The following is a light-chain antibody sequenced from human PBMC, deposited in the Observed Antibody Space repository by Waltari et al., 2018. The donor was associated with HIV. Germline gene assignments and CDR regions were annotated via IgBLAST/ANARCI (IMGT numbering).Light chain of an antibody. CDR3: ATWDDSLSGSL. CDR1: SSNLGRNY. V-gene: IGLV1-47*01. Sequence: QSVLTQPPSASGTPGQRVTIPCSGSSSNLGRNYVYWYQHLPGTAPKLLIYRNNQRPSGVPGRFSGSKSGTSASLAISGLRSEDEADYYCATWDDSLSGSLFGGGTKLTVL. CDR2: RNN. J-gene: IGLJ2*01.